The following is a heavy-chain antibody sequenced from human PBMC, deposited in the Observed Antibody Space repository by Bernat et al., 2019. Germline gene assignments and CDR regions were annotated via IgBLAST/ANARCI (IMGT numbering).Heavy chain of an antibody. J-gene: IGHJ4*02. CDR2: IKQDASDK. CDR3: ARGRDCSGGSCVLDKFDH. CDR1: GFTFNTYW. V-gene: IGHV3-7*03. D-gene: IGHD2-15*01. Sequence: EVQLVESGGGLVQPGGSLRLSCEASGFTFNTYWMSWVRQAPGKGLEWVANIKQDASDKYYVDSVKGRFTISRDNAKKSLYLQMASLRAEDTAVYYCARGRDCSGGSCVLDKFDHWGQGTLVTVSS.